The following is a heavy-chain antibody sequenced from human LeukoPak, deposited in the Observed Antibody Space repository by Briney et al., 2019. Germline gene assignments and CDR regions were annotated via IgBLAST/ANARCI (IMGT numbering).Heavy chain of an antibody. J-gene: IGHJ4*02. CDR1: GYTFTGYY. D-gene: IGHD1-26*01. CDR3: ARGSPVGASESLGFDY. CDR2: INPNSGDT. V-gene: IGHV1-2*02. Sequence: AASVKVSCKASGYTFTGYYMHWVRQAPGQGLEWMGWINPNSGDTHYAQKFQGRVTMTRDTSISTAYMELSRLRSDDTAVYYCARGSPVGASESLGFDYWGQGTPVTVSS.